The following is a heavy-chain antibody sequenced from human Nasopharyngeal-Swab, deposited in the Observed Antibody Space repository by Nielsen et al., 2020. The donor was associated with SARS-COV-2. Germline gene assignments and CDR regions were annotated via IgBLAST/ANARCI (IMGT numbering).Heavy chain of an antibody. V-gene: IGHV4-34*01. CDR2: INHSGSA. CDR1: GGSFSASY. J-gene: IGHJ6*03. Sequence: SETLSLTCAVYGGSFSASYWGWIRQPPGKGLEWIAEINHSGSANYNPSLKSRVTLSADTSMNQFSLELSSVTAADTAVYYCARGLSGIVPAPILGLGPYYYYYYMDVWGKGTTVTVSS. CDR3: ARGLSGIVPAPILGLGPYYYYYYMDV. D-gene: IGHD2-2*01.